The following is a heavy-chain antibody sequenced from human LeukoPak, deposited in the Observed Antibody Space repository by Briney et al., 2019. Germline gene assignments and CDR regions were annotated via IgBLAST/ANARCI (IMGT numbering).Heavy chain of an antibody. J-gene: IGHJ4*02. D-gene: IGHD3-22*01. Sequence: SVKVSCKASGGTFSSYAISWVRQAPGQGLEWMGGIIPIFGTADYAQKFQGRVTITADKSTSTAYMELSSLRSEDTAVYYCARAGGGMYYYDSSGYYLWGQGTLVTVSS. CDR2: IIPIFGTA. CDR1: GGTFSSYA. V-gene: IGHV1-69*06. CDR3: ARAGGGMYYYDSSGYYL.